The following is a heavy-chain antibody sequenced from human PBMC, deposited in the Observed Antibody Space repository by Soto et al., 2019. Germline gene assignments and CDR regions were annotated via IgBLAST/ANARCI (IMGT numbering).Heavy chain of an antibody. Sequence: GGSLRLSCAASGFTFSSYSMNWVRQAPGKGLEWVSSISSSSSYIYYADSVKGRFTISRDNAKNSLYLQMNSLRAEDTAVYYCAREKQWLEGWFDPWGQGILVTVSS. D-gene: IGHD6-19*01. CDR2: ISSSSSYI. CDR3: AREKQWLEGWFDP. J-gene: IGHJ5*02. CDR1: GFTFSSYS. V-gene: IGHV3-21*01.